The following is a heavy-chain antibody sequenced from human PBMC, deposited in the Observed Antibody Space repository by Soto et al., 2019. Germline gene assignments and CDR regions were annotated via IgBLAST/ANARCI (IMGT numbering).Heavy chain of an antibody. CDR2: IIPIFGTA. CDR3: ARDSVAARPKDYYYYGMDV. V-gene: IGHV1-69*13. CDR1: GGTFSSYA. D-gene: IGHD6-6*01. J-gene: IGHJ6*02. Sequence: SVKVSCKASGGTFSSYAISWVRQAPGQGLEWMGGIIPIFGTANYAQKFQGRVTITADESTSTAYMELSSLRSEDTAVYYCARDSVAARPKDYYYYGMDVWGQGTTVTVSS.